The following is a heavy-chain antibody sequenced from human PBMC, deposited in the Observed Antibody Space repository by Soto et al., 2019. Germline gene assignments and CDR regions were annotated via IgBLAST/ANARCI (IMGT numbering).Heavy chain of an antibody. J-gene: IGHJ6*02. CDR2: ISYDGSNK. CDR3: AKDITYYDFWSGYYTGYAPTIYYYYYGMAV. D-gene: IGHD3-3*01. CDR1: GFTFSSYG. V-gene: IGHV3-30*18. Sequence: GGSLRLSCAASGFTFSSYGMHWVRQAPGKGLEWVAVISYDGSNKYYADSVKGRFTISRDNSKNTLYLQMNSLRAEDTAVYYCAKDITYYDFWSGYYTGYAPTIYYYYYGMAVWGQGTPVTVSS.